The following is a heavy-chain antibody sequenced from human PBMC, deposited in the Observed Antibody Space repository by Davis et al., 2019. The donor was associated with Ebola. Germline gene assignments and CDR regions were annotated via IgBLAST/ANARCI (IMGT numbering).Heavy chain of an antibody. CDR1: GYTFTNYD. V-gene: IGHV1-8*01. J-gene: IGHJ4*02. CDR2: MNPNSGNT. D-gene: IGHD5-24*01. CDR3: ARGRDGYNWFDY. Sequence: ASVKVSCKASGYTFTNYDINWVRQATGQGLEWMGWMNPNSGNTGYAQKFQGRVTMTRDTSTSTVYMELSSLRSEDTAVYYCARGRDGYNWFDYWGQGTLVTVSS.